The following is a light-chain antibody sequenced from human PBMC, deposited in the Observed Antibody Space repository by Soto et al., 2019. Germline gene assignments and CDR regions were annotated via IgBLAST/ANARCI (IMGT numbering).Light chain of an antibody. V-gene: IGKV3-15*01. CDR2: GAA. Sequence: EIVMTQSPASLSVSPGDGATLSCRASQTVASNLAWYQQKPGQGPRLLIHGAATRAAGVPARFSGSGSGTDFTLTIRSRQSEDVAVYDCQQYHNWPPKYTFGQGTKLQIK. CDR1: QTVASN. J-gene: IGKJ2*01. CDR3: QQYHNWPPKYT.